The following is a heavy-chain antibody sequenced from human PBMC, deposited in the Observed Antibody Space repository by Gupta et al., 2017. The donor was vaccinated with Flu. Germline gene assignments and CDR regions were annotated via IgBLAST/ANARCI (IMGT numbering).Heavy chain of an antibody. J-gene: IGHJ6*02. D-gene: IGHD1-1*01. CDR1: SSYA. Sequence: SSYAMNWVRQAPGKGLEWVAYMSAVNTYYAGAVRGRCTSSRGNSENTLFLQMNALRTEDTAVYYCAKDRVRGDGAWNMDVWGQGTSVTVAS. CDR2: MSAVNT. CDR3: AKDRVRGDGAWNMDV. V-gene: IGHV3-23*01.